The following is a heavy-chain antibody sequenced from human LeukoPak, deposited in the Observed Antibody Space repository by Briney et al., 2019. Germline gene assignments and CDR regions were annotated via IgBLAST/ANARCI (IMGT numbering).Heavy chain of an antibody. CDR3: ARGYSSSWYYYGMDV. D-gene: IGHD6-13*01. Sequence: AASVKVSCKASGYTFTGYYMHWVRQAPGQGLEWMGWINPNSGGTNYAQKFQGRVTMTRNTSISTAYMELSSLRSEDTAVYYCARGYSSSWYYYGMDVWGQGTTVTVSS. J-gene: IGHJ6*02. CDR2: INPNSGGT. CDR1: GYTFTGYY. V-gene: IGHV1-2*02.